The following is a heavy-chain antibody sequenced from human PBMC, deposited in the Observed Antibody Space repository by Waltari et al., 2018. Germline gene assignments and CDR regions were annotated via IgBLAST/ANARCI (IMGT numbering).Heavy chain of an antibody. CDR1: GDSVSSHSAA. CDR2: TYYRSKWYS. V-gene: IGHV6-1*01. J-gene: IGHJ4*02. CDR3: ARAESLGGCDY. Sequence: QVQLQQSGPGLLKPWQTLSLTCDISGDSVSSHSAAWNWIRQSPSGGLEWLGRTYYRSKWYSDYAVSLKSRITISPDTSKNHFSLQLNSVTPEDTAIYYCARAESLGGCDYWGQGTLVTVST. D-gene: IGHD3-16*01.